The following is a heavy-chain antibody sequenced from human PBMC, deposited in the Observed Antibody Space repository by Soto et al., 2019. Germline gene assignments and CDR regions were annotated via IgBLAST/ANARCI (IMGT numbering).Heavy chain of an antibody. D-gene: IGHD4-17*01. V-gene: IGHV1-8*01. CDR1: GYTFTRYD. CDR3: ARTDGDLDY. J-gene: IGHJ4*02. CDR2: TNPKRGYT. Sequence: QVQLVQSGAEVKKPGASVKVSCKASGYTFTRYDINWVRQAPGQGLEWMGWTNPKRGYTGSAQKFQGRITMTRDSSISTAYMELNSLRSEDTAVYYCARTDGDLDYWGQGTLVTVSS.